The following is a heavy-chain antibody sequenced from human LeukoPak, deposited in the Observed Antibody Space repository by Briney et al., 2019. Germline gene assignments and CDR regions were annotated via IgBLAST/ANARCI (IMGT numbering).Heavy chain of an antibody. CDR1: GFTSSNYE. CDR3: ARESSSSSTGAFDI. J-gene: IGHJ3*02. Sequence: GGSLRLSCAASGFTSSNYEIHWVRQTTGKGLEWVSAIGPAGDTYYPGSVKGRFTVSRENAKNSLYLQMNSLRAGDTAVYYCARESSSSSTGAFDIWGQGTMVTVSS. CDR2: IGPAGDT. V-gene: IGHV3-13*01. D-gene: IGHD6-13*01.